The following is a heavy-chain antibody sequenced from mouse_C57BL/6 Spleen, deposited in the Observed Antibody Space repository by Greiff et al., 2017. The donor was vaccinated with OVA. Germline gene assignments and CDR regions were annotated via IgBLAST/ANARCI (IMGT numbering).Heavy chain of an antibody. J-gene: IGHJ2*01. Sequence: EVQLVESGEGLVKPGGSLKLSCAASGFTFSSYAMSWVRQTPEKRLEWVAYISSGGDYIYYADTVKGRFTISRDNARNTLYLQMSSLKSEDTAMYYCTRARQLRYEYYFDYWGQGTTLTVSS. D-gene: IGHD3-2*02. CDR1: GFTFSSYA. CDR3: TRARQLRYEYYFDY. CDR2: ISSGGDYI. V-gene: IGHV5-9-1*02.